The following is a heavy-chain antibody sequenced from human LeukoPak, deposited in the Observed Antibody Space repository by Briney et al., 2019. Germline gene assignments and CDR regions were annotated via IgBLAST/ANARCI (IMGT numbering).Heavy chain of an antibody. Sequence: SETLSLTCAVYGGSFSGYYWSWIRQPPGKGLERIGEINHSGSTNYNPSLKSRVTISVDTSKNQFSLKLSSVTAADTAVYYCARLGQQLVAFDYWGQGTLVTVSS. V-gene: IGHV4-34*01. J-gene: IGHJ4*02. CDR2: INHSGST. D-gene: IGHD6-13*01. CDR1: GGSFSGYY. CDR3: ARLGQQLVAFDY.